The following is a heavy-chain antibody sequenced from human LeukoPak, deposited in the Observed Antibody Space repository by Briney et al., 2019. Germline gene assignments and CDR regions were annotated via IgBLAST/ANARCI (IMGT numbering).Heavy chain of an antibody. Sequence: SVKVSCKASGGTFSDYAVTWVRQAPGQGLEWMGGIIPIFDTANYAQKFQGRVTISTDESTSTAYVELSSLRAEDTAVYYCARGLIQLWIFDYWGQGTLVTVSS. CDR1: GGTFSDYA. D-gene: IGHD5-18*01. CDR2: IIPIFDTA. CDR3: ARGLIQLWIFDY. J-gene: IGHJ4*02. V-gene: IGHV1-69*05.